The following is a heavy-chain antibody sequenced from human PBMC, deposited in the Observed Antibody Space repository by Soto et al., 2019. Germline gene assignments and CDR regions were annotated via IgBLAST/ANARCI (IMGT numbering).Heavy chain of an antibody. D-gene: IGHD2-2*01. CDR2: IWFDGSKE. CDR1: GFTFTSYG. V-gene: IGHV3-33*01. Sequence: GGSLRLSCEASGFTFTSYGMHWVRQAPGKGLEWVAVIWFDGSKEYYADSVKGRFNVSRDNSKNTVYLEMNSPRTVDTAVYYCARGVPAGKGWFDSWGQGTLVTVSS. J-gene: IGHJ5*01. CDR3: ARGVPAGKGWFDS.